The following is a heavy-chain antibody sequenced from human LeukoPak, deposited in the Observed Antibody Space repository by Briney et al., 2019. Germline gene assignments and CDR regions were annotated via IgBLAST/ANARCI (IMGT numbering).Heavy chain of an antibody. Sequence: ASVKVSCKASGYTFTGYYMHWVRQAPGQGLEWMGRINPNSGGTNYAQKFQGRVTMTRDTSISTAYMELSSLRSEDTAVYYCAATLYSGSDGAFDIWGQGTMVTVSS. CDR2: INPNSGGT. D-gene: IGHD1-26*01. J-gene: IGHJ3*02. CDR1: GYTFTGYY. CDR3: AATLYSGSDGAFDI. V-gene: IGHV1-2*06.